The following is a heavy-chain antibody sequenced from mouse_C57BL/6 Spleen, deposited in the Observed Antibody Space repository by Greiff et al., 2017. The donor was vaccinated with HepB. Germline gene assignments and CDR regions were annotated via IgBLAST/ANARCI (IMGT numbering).Heavy chain of an antibody. J-gene: IGHJ3*01. D-gene: IGHD1-1*01. CDR1: GYTFTSYW. CDR3: ASSDITVVAP. V-gene: IGHV1-52*01. Sequence: VQLQQPGAELVKPGASVKLSCKASGYTFTSYWMHWVKQRPIQGLEWIGNIDPSDSETHYNQKFKDKATLTVDKSSSTAYMQLSSLTSEDSAVYYCASSDITVVAPWGQGTLVTVSA. CDR2: IDPSDSET.